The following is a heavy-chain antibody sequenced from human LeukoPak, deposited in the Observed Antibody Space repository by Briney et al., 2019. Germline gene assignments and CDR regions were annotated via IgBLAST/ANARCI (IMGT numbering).Heavy chain of an antibody. V-gene: IGHV4-38-2*01. J-gene: IGHJ4*02. CDR3: ARLDNSAWDFDY. D-gene: IGHD6-19*01. CDR1: GYSMNSGYY. CDR2: MYHSGTT. Sequence: PSETLSLTCAVSGYSMNSGYYWGWIRQTPGKGLGWIGSMYHSGTTFYNPSLKSRVTISIDTSKNHLSLRLGSVTAADTAVYYCARLDNSAWDFDYWGQGTLVTVSS.